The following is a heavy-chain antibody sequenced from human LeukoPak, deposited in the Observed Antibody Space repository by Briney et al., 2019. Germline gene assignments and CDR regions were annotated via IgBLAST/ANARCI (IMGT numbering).Heavy chain of an antibody. V-gene: IGHV3-21*01. CDR2: ISSSSSYI. CDR1: GFTFSSYS. Sequence: GGSLRLSCAASGFTFSSYSMNWVRQAPGKGLGWVSSISSSSSYIYYADSVKGRFTISRDNAKNSLYLQMNSLRAEDTAVYYCARVGYSGYDWKGGYYYYYGMDVWGQGTTVTVSS. D-gene: IGHD5-12*01. J-gene: IGHJ6*02. CDR3: ARVGYSGYDWKGGYYYYYGMDV.